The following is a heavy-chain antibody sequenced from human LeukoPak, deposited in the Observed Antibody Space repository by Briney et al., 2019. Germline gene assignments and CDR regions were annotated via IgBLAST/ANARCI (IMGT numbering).Heavy chain of an antibody. CDR2: INSDGST. CDR1: GFTFSTYW. J-gene: IGHJ4*02. CDR3: ARQLAD. V-gene: IGHV3-74*01. Sequence: GGSLRLSCAASGFTFSTYWMHWVRQAPGKGLVWASRINSDGSTGYADSVKGRFTISRDNAKNTVYLQMNSLRAEDTALFYCARQLADWGQGTLVTVSS. D-gene: IGHD6-6*01.